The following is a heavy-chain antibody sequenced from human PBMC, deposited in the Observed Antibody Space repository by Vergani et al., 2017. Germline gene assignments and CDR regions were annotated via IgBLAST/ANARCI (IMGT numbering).Heavy chain of an antibody. CDR1: GGPFSSYA. D-gene: IGHD1-26*01. CDR2: IIPIFGTA. J-gene: IGHJ6*02. Sequence: QVPLVQSGAEVKKPGSSVKVSCKASGGPFSSYAISWVRQAPGQGLEWMGGIIPIFGTANYAQKFQGRVTITADESTSTAYMELSSLRSEDTAVYYCARSRWELLKAYYYYYGMDVWGQGTTVTVSS. CDR3: ARSRWELLKAYYYYYGMDV. V-gene: IGHV1-69*01.